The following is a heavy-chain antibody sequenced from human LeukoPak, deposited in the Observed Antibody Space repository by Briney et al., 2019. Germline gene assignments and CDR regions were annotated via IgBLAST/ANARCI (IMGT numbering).Heavy chain of an antibody. J-gene: IGHJ4*02. V-gene: IGHV5-51*01. CDR1: GYSFTSYW. CDR2: IYPGDSDT. D-gene: IGHD3-22*01. Sequence: GESLKISCQGSGYSFTSYWIGWVRQMPGKGLEWMGIIYPGDSDTRYSPSFQGQVTISADKSISTAYLQWSSLKASDTAMYYCARTRESPYDSSGYGFDYWGQGTLVTVSS. CDR3: ARTRESPYDSSGYGFDY.